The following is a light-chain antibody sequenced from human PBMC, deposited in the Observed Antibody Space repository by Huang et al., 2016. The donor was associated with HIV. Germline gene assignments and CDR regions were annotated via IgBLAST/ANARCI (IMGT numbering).Light chain of an antibody. V-gene: IGKV3-15*01. Sequence: EIVMTQSPGTLSLSPGERATLSCRPSQSVSSNLAWYQHKPGQAPRLLMYGASTRATGVPARFSGGGSGTEFTLTISSLQSDDFVVYYCQQYQDWPRTFGQGTKVEIK. CDR1: QSVSSN. CDR2: GAS. J-gene: IGKJ1*01. CDR3: QQYQDWPRT.